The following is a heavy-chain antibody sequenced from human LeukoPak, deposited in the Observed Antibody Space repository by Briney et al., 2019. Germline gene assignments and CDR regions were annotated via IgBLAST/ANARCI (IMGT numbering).Heavy chain of an antibody. D-gene: IGHD4/OR15-4a*01. V-gene: IGHV4-59*12. CDR1: SGSIRSYY. CDR3: ARSTMVNTATGWFDP. Sequence: PSETLSLTCTVSSGSIRSYYWSWIWQPPGKGLEWIGYIYGSGSTNFNPSLKSRVTMSVDTSKNQISLKLSFVTAADTAMYYCARSTMVNTATGWFDPWGQGTLVTVSS. J-gene: IGHJ5*02. CDR2: IYGSGST.